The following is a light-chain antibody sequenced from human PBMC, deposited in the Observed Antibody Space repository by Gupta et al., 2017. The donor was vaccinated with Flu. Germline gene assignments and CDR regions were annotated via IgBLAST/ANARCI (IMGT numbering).Light chain of an antibody. CDR1: SSNIGNTY. J-gene: IGLJ1*01. V-gene: IGLV1-51*02. Sequence: QSVLTQPPSISAAPGQSVTISCSGSSSNIGNTYVSWYQQLPGTAPKLLIYENNKRPSGIPDRFSGSKSGTSAALGITGLQTGDEADYYCGTWDGSLSTDVFGTGTKVTGL. CDR3: GTWDGSLSTDV. CDR2: ENN.